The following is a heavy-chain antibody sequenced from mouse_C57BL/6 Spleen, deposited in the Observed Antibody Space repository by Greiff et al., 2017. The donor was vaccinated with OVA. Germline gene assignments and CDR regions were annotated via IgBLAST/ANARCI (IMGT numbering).Heavy chain of an antibody. D-gene: IGHD1-1*01. V-gene: IGHV1-80*01. CDR1: GYAFSSYW. Sequence: QVTLKVSGAELVKPGASVKISCKASGYAFSSYWMNWVKQRPGKGLEWIGQIYPGDGDTNYNGKFKGKATLTADKSSSTAYMQLSSLTSEDSAVYFCAGYYGSYYAMDYWGQGTSVTVSS. CDR2: IYPGDGDT. J-gene: IGHJ4*01. CDR3: AGYYGSYYAMDY.